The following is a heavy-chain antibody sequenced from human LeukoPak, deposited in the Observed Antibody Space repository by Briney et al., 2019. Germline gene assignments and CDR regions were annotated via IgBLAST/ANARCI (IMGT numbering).Heavy chain of an antibody. CDR1: GYSFTSYW. Sequence: GESLRISCKGSGYSFTSYWIGWVRQMPGKGLEWVRIIYPGDSDTRYSPSFQGQVTISADKSISTAYLQWSSLKASDTAMYYCARSLTTNYYGMDVWGQGTTVTVSS. J-gene: IGHJ6*02. V-gene: IGHV5-51*01. CDR3: ARSLTTNYYGMDV. D-gene: IGHD1-26*01. CDR2: IYPGDSDT.